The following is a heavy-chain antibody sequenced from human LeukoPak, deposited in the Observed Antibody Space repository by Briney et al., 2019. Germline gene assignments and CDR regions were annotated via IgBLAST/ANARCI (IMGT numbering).Heavy chain of an antibody. V-gene: IGHV1-2*04. J-gene: IGHJ4*02. D-gene: IGHD6-19*01. Sequence: ASVKVSCKASGYTFTNHDINWVRQASGQGLEWMGWINPNSGGTNYAQKFQGWVTMTRDTSISTAYMELSRLRSDDTAVYYCARDKGITVAAPTGFDYWGQGTLVTVSS. CDR3: ARDKGITVAAPTGFDY. CDR1: GYTFTNHD. CDR2: INPNSGGT.